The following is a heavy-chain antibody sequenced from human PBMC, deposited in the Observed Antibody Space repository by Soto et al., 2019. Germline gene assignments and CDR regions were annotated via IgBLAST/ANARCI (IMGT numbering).Heavy chain of an antibody. CDR1: GFTFSSYW. J-gene: IGHJ4*02. CDR2: IKHDGSEK. Sequence: EVQLVESGGGLVQPGGSLRLSCEASGFTFSSYWMTWIRQAPETGLEWVANIKHDGSEKYYVDSVEGRFTISRDNAKNSLHLQLNSLRVEDTAVYYCARFPCDPHRCYSFEYWGPGTLVTVSS. V-gene: IGHV3-7*03. CDR3: ARFPCDPHRCYSFEY. D-gene: IGHD2-21*01.